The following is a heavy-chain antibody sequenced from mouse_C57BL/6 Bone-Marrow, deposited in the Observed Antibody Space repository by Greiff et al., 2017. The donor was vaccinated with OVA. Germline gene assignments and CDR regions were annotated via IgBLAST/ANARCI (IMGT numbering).Heavy chain of an antibody. Sequence: EVMLVESGAGLVKPGGSLKLSCAASGFTFSSYAMSWVRQTPEKRLEWVAYISSGGDYIYYADTVKGRFTISRDNARNTPYLQMSSLKSEDTAMYYCTRGGRSFAYWGQGTLVTVSA. V-gene: IGHV5-9-1*02. CDR3: TRGGRSFAY. CDR1: GFTFSSYA. J-gene: IGHJ3*01. CDR2: ISSGGDYI. D-gene: IGHD1-1*01.